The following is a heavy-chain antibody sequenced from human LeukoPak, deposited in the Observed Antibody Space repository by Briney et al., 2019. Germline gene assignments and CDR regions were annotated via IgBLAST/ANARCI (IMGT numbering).Heavy chain of an antibody. V-gene: IGHV3-30*03. CDR3: ARAVGDNYQGYFDY. CDR1: GFTFSSYG. Sequence: GRSLRPSCAASGFTFSSYGMHWVRQAPGKGLEWVAVISYDGSNKYYADSVKGRFTISRDNSKNTLYLQMNSLRAEDTAVYYCARAVGDNYQGYFDYWGQGTLVTVSS. CDR2: ISYDGSNK. J-gene: IGHJ4*02. D-gene: IGHD4-17*01.